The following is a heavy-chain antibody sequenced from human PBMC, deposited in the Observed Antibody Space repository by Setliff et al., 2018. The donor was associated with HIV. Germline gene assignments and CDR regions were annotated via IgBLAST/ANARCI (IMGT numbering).Heavy chain of an antibody. J-gene: IGHJ6*03. Sequence: PSETLSLTCAVYGGSFSGYYWGWIRQPPGKGLEWIGEINHSGSTNYNPSLKSRVTISVDTSKNQFSLKLSSVTAADTAVYYCARAYYYYYMDVWGKGTTVTVSS. CDR1: GGSFSGYY. CDR2: INHSGST. CDR3: ARAYYYYYMDV. V-gene: IGHV4-34*01.